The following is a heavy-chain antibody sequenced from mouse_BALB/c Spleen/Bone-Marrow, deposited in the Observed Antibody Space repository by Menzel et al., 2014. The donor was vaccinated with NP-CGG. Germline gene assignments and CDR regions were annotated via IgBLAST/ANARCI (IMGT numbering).Heavy chain of an antibody. V-gene: IGHV1-7*01. CDR1: GYTLTSYW. CDR3: ARPITTGIQAWFAY. D-gene: IGHD2-4*01. Sequence: QVQLQQSGAELAKPGASVKMSCKASGYTLTSYWMHWVKQRPGQGLEWIGNINPSSGYTEYNQKFKDKATLTADKSSSTAYVQLSSLTSEDSAVYYCARPITTGIQAWFAYWGQGILVTVSA. J-gene: IGHJ3*01. CDR2: INPSSGYT.